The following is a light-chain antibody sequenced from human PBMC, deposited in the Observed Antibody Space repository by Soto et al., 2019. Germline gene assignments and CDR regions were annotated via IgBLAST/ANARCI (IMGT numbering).Light chain of an antibody. J-gene: IGLJ2*01. V-gene: IGLV2-14*01. CDR2: DVS. Sequence: QSVLTQPASVSGSPGQSITISCTGTSSDVGGYNYVSWYQQHPGKAPKLMIYDVSNRPSGVSNRFSGSKSGNTASLTISGLQAEDEADYYCSSYTSSSTRDVVFGGRTKLTVL. CDR1: SSDVGGYNY. CDR3: SSYTSSSTRDVV.